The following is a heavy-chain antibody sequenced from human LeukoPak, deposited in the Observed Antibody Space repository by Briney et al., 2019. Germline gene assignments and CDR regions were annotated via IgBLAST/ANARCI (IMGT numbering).Heavy chain of an antibody. J-gene: IGHJ3*02. Sequence: SETLSLTCTVSGGSISSSSYYWSWIRQPPGKGLEWIGYIYYSGSTNYNPSLKSRVTISVDTSKNQFSLKLSSVTAADTAVYYCASCSGGSCYSTDAFDIWGQGTMVTVSS. CDR3: ASCSGGSCYSTDAFDI. CDR2: IYYSGST. CDR1: GGSISSSSYY. V-gene: IGHV4-61*01. D-gene: IGHD2-15*01.